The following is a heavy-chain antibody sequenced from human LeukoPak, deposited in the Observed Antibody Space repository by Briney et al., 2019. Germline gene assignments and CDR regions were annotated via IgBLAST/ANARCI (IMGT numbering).Heavy chain of an antibody. CDR2: IYDSGST. CDR3: ARHGRMATINPSH. V-gene: IGHV4-39*01. CDR1: GGSVGSSSYY. D-gene: IGHD5-24*01. J-gene: IGHJ4*02. Sequence: PSETLSLTCTVSGGSVGSSSYYWGWIRQPPGKGLEWIGSIYDSGSTYYNPSLKSRVTISVDTSKNQFSLKLSSVTAADTAVYYCARHGRMATINPSHWGQGALVTVSS.